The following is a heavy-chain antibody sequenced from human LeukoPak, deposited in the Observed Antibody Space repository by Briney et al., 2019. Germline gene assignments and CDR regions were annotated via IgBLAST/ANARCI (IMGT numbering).Heavy chain of an antibody. CDR2: ISWNSGSI. J-gene: IGHJ4*02. V-gene: IGHV3-9*01. Sequence: GRSLRLSCAASGFTFDDYAMHWVRHAPGKGLEWVSGISWNSGSIGYADSVKGRFTISRDNAKNSLYLQMNSLRAEDTALYYCARGGLVIPLRFDYWGQGTLVTVSS. CDR1: GFTFDDYA. D-gene: IGHD3-9*01. CDR3: ARGGLVIPLRFDY.